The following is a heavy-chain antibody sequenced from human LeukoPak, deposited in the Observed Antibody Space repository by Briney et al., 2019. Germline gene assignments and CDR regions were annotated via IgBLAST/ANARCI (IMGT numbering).Heavy chain of an antibody. Sequence: GGSLRLSCAASGFTFSSYGMHWVRQAPGKGLEWVAFIRYDGSNKYYADSVKGRFTISRDNSKNTLYLQMNSLKTEDTAVYYCTTGYDYGDYAFDYWGQGTLVTVSS. J-gene: IGHJ4*02. CDR2: IRYDGSNK. V-gene: IGHV3-30*02. D-gene: IGHD4-17*01. CDR3: TTGYDYGDYAFDY. CDR1: GFTFSSYG.